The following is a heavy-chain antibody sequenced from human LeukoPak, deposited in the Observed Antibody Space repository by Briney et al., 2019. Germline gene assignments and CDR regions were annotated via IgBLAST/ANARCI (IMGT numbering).Heavy chain of an antibody. CDR3: ATEYSSSSAIDP. CDR2: IYHSGST. D-gene: IGHD6-6*01. V-gene: IGHV4-38-2*01. CDR1: GYSISSGYY. Sequence: SETLSLTXAVSGYSISSGYYWGWIRQPPGKGLEWIGSIYHSGSTYYNPSLKSRVTISVDTSKNQFSLKLSSVTAADTAVYYCATEYSSSSAIDPWGQGTLVTVSS. J-gene: IGHJ5*02.